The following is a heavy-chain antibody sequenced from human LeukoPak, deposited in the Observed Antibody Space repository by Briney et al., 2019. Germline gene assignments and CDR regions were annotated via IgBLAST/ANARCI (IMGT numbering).Heavy chain of an antibody. CDR2: ISAYNANT. Sequence: GASGKVSCKASGYTVTSYGISWVRQAAGEGGEWRGWISAYNANTTYAQKLQGRVTMTTDTSTSTAYMELRSLRSDDPAVYSCAIDLGQLLDYAFLIWRQGTMVTVSS. CDR3: AIDLGQLLDYAFLI. V-gene: IGHV1-18*01. J-gene: IGHJ3*02. CDR1: GYTVTSYG. D-gene: IGHD1-26*01.